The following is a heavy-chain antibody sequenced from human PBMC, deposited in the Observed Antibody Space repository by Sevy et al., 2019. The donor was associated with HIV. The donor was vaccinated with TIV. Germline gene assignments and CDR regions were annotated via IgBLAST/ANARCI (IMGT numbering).Heavy chain of an antibody. CDR3: ARTLYSSSWRYFDY. Sequence: SETLSLTCTVSGGSISSYYWSWIRQPPGKGLEWIGYIYYSGSTNYNPSLKSRVTISVDRSKNQFSLKLSSVTAADTAVYYCARTLYSSSWRYFDYWGQGTLVTVSS. CDR1: GGSISSYY. CDR2: IYYSGST. J-gene: IGHJ4*02. D-gene: IGHD6-13*01. V-gene: IGHV4-59*01.